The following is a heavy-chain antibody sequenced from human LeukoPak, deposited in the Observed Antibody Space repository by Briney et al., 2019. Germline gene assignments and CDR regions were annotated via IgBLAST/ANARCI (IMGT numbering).Heavy chain of an antibody. J-gene: IGHJ4*02. V-gene: IGHV1-2*02. CDR2: INPKSGDT. CDR1: GYSFTDYY. Sequence: DSVKVSCKGSGYSFTDYYMHWVRQAPGQGLEWMGWINPKSGDTKYAQKFQGRITMTRDTSISTSYMELSRLRSDDTAVYYCARERCTTAGCDKSFDSWGQGTLITVSS. CDR3: ARERCTTAGCDKSFDS. D-gene: IGHD2-2*02.